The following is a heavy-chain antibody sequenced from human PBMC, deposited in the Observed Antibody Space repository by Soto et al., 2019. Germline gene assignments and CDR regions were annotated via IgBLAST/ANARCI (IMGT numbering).Heavy chain of an antibody. J-gene: IGHJ4*02. CDR2: ISHDGGNK. CDR1: GFTFSHYD. CDR3: ASGYIGYSVAGRGDY. V-gene: IGHV3-30*03. Sequence: HPGGSLRLSCAASGFTFSHYDMHWVRQAPGKGLEWVALISHDGGNKYYADSVKGRFTISRDNSKNTLFLQMNSLRAEDTAVYYCASGYIGYSVAGRGDYWGQGTLVTVSS. D-gene: IGHD5-12*01.